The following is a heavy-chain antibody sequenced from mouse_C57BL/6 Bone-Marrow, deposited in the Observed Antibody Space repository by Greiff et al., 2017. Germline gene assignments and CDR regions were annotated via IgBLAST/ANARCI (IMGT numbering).Heavy chain of an antibody. D-gene: IGHD1-2*01. CDR1: GYAFTNYL. CDR3: ASRITTAVGFDV. Sequence: QVQLQQSGAELVRPGTSVKVSCKASGYAFTNYLIEWVKQRPGQGLEWIGVINPGSGGTNYNEKFKGKATLTADKSSSTAYMQLSSLTSEDSAVYFCASRITTAVGFDVWGTGTTVTVSS. J-gene: IGHJ1*03. CDR2: INPGSGGT. V-gene: IGHV1-54*01.